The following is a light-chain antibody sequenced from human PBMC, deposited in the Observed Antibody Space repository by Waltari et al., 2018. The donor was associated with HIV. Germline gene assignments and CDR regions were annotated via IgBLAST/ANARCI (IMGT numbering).Light chain of an antibody. J-gene: IGLJ3*02. CDR2: GVT. CDR3: SSYSTNGFLL. V-gene: IGLV2-14*01. Sequence: QSALTQPASLSGSPGQSVTITCTGLTSDFASDIHVSWYPQHPGKVPKLIIFGVTNRASDLSARFSGSKSGDAASLTISGLQAEDEAHYYCSSYSTNGFLLFGGGTKLTVL. CDR1: TSDFASDIH.